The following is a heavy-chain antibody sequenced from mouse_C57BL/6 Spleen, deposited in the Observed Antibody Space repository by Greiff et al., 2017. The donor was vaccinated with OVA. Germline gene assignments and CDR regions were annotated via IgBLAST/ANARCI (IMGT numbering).Heavy chain of an antibody. V-gene: IGHV5-4*01. J-gene: IGHJ4*01. CDR3: ARDEDAMDY. CDR2: ISDGGSYT. CDR1: GFTFSSYA. Sequence: EVKLMESGGGLVKPGGSLKLSCAASGFTFSSYAMSWVRQTPEKRLEWVATISDGGSYTYYPDNVKGRFTISRDNAKNNLYLQMSHLKSEDTAMYYCARDEDAMDYWGQGTSVTVSS.